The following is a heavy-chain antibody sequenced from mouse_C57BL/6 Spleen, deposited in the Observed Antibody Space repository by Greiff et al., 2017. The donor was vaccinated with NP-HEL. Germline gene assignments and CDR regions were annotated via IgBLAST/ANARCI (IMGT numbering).Heavy chain of an antibody. Sequence: EVQVVESGGDLVKPGGSLKLSCAASGFTFSSYGMSWVRQTPDKRLEWVATLSSGGSYTYYPDSVKGRFTISRDNAKNTLYLQMSSLKSEDTAMYYCARGGGLGYFDYWGQGTTLTVSS. J-gene: IGHJ2*01. V-gene: IGHV5-6*01. CDR2: LSSGGSYT. CDR3: ARGGGLGYFDY. CDR1: GFTFSSYG. D-gene: IGHD4-1*01.